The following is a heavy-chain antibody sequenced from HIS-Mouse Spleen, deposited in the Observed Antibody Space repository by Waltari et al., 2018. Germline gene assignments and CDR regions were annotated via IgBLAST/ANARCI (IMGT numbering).Heavy chain of an antibody. CDR2: IKQDGSGK. CDR3: AREGDSGSYFDY. J-gene: IGHJ4*02. Sequence: EVQLVESGGGLVQPGGSLRLSCAASGFTFSSYWMSWVRQAPGKGLEWVGNIKQDGSGKYYVDSVKGRFTISRDNAKNSLYLQMNSLRAEDTAVYYCAREGDSGSYFDYWGQGTLVTVSS. D-gene: IGHD1-26*01. CDR1: GFTFSSYW. V-gene: IGHV3-7*01.